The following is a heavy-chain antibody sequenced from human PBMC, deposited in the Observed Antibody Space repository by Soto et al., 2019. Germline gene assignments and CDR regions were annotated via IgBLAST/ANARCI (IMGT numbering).Heavy chain of an antibody. V-gene: IGHV3-53*01. CDR3: ARTFTLSSYYYNGLDV. CDR1: RSTVSSNY. CDR2: MYTGGET. D-gene: IGHD2-15*01. Sequence: GGSLRLSCAVSRSTVSSNYMHWVRLAPGKGLEWVSVMYTGGETYYADSVKGRFTVSRDNSKNTVYLQMSSLRAEDTAVYYCARTFTLSSYYYNGLDVWGQGTTVTVSS. J-gene: IGHJ6*02.